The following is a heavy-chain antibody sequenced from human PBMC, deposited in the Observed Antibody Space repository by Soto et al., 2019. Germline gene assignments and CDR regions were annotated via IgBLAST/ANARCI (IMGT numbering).Heavy chain of an antibody. V-gene: IGHV1-46*01. CDR2: INPSSGST. CDR3: ARTYYATSGVYCRYFDY. CDR1: GGTFSSYT. J-gene: IGHJ4*02. D-gene: IGHD3-22*01. Sequence: ASVKVSCKASGGTFSSYTISWVRQTPGLGLQWMGRINPSSGSTNYAQKLQGRVTMTRDTSTTTAYMELSSLRSDDTAMYYCARTYYATSGVYCRYFDYWGQGTLLTVSS.